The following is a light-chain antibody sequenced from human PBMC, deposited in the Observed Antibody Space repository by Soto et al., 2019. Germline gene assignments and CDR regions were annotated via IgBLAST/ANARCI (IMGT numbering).Light chain of an antibody. CDR3: QQYYVTPLT. J-gene: IGKJ4*01. V-gene: IGKV4-1*01. CDR2: WGS. CDR1: QSVLDTSNKANY. Sequence: EIVMTQSPASLSLSLGERATFNCKSSQSVLDTSNKANYLAWYQQKPGQSPKLLIYWGSTRQSGVPDRFSGTGSGTDFTLTIASLQAEDVAVYFCQQYYVTPLTFGGGTRVEI.